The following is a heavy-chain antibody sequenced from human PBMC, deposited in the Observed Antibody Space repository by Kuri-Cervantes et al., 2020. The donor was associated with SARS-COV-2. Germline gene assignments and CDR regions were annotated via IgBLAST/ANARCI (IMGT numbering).Heavy chain of an antibody. CDR1: GYTFTSYD. CDR3: AVGDCSGGTCYPDYYYGMDI. CDR2: MNPNSGNT. Sequence: ASVKVSCKASGYTFTSYDINWVRQATGQGLEWMGWMNPNSGNTGYAQKFQGRVTMTRNTSISTAYMELSSLRSEDTAVYYCAVGDCSGGTCYPDYYYGMDIWGQGTTVTVSS. J-gene: IGHJ6*02. V-gene: IGHV1-8*01. D-gene: IGHD2-15*01.